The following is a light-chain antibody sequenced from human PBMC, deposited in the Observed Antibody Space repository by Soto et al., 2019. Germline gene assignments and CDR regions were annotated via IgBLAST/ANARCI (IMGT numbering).Light chain of an antibody. Sequence: EIVMTQSPATLAVSPGDTATLSCRASQSLGDNLAWYQQKPGQAPRLLIFRASSRAKGVPARFSASGSGTEFTLTISGLQSEDFAVYYCHQYNNWRRTFGQGTRLEIK. J-gene: IGKJ5*01. CDR3: HQYNNWRRT. V-gene: IGKV3-15*01. CDR1: QSLGDN. CDR2: RAS.